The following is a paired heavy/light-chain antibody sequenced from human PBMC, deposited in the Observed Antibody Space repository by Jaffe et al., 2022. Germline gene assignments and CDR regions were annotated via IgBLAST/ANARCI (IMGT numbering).Light chain of an antibody. J-gene: IGKJ2*01. CDR1: QSVSSN. CDR3: QQYNNWPLMYT. V-gene: IGKV3-15*01. Sequence: EIVMTQSPATLSVSPGERATLSCRASQSVSSNLAWYQQKPGQAPRLLIYGASTRATGIPARFSGSGSGTEFTLTISSLQSEDFAVYYCQQYNNWPLMYTFGQGTKLEIK. CDR2: GAS.
Heavy chain of an antibody. D-gene: IGHD4-17*01. J-gene: IGHJ5*02. Sequence: QLQLQESGPGLVKPSETLSLTCTVSGGSISSSSYYWGWIRQPPGKGLEWIGSIYYSGSTYYNPSLKSRVTISVDTSKNQFSLKLSSVTAADTAVYYCASLNDYGDYIQNPHWFDPWGQGTLVTVSS. CDR2: IYYSGST. CDR1: GGSISSSSYY. CDR3: ASLNDYGDYIQNPHWFDP. V-gene: IGHV4-39*01.